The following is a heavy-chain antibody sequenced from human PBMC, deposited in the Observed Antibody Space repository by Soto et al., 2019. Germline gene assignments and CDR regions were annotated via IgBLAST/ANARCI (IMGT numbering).Heavy chain of an antibody. V-gene: IGHV1-3*01. CDR1: GYVFTSYA. J-gene: IGHJ4*02. CDR2: INAGNGNT. D-gene: IGHD3-16*02. Sequence: ASVKVSCKASGYVFTSYAMHWVRQAPGQRLEWMGWINAGNGNTKYSQKFQGRVTITRDTSASTAYMELSSLRSEDTAVYYCASDKSSYDYVWGTYRFFLDYWGQGTLVTVSS. CDR3: ASDKSSYDYVWGTYRFFLDY.